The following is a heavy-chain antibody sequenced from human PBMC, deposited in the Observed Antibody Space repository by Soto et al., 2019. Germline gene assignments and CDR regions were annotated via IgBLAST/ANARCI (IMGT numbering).Heavy chain of an antibody. V-gene: IGHV3-11*06. CDR1: GFTFSDYY. CDR3: ARDLSLVVPPELGYYGMDV. J-gene: IGHJ6*02. D-gene: IGHD2-2*01. Sequence: KSGGSLRLSCAASGFTFSDYYMSWIRQAPGKGLEWVSYISSSSSYTNYADSVKGRFTISRDNAKNSLYLQMNSLRAEDTAVYYCARDLSLVVPPELGYYGMDVWGQGTTVTVSS. CDR2: ISSSSSYT.